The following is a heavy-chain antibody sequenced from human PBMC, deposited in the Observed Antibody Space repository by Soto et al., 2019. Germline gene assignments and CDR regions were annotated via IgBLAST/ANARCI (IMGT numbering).Heavy chain of an antibody. CDR3: ARGRGVVVYYYYGMDV. CDR2: INHSGST. Sequence: PSETLALTCAVYGGSFSGYYWSWIRQPPGKGLEWIGEINHSGSTNYNPSLKSRVTISVDTSKNQFSLKLSSVTAADTAVYYCARGRGVVVYYYYGMDVWGQGNTVTV. D-gene: IGHD2-15*01. J-gene: IGHJ6*02. CDR1: GGSFSGYY. V-gene: IGHV4-34*01.